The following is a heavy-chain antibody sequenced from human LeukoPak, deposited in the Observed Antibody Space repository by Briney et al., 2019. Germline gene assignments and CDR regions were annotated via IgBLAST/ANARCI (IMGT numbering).Heavy chain of an antibody. V-gene: IGHV3-23*01. J-gene: IGHJ5*02. CDR1: GFTFSSYA. CDR2: ISGSGGST. D-gene: IGHD6-19*01. Sequence: SGGSLSLSCAASGFTFSSYAMSWVRQAPGKGLEWVSAISGSGGSTYYADSVKGRFTISRDNSKNTLYLQMNSLRAEDTAVYYCAAFRSGWYLDWFDPWGQGTLVTVSS. CDR3: AAFRSGWYLDWFDP.